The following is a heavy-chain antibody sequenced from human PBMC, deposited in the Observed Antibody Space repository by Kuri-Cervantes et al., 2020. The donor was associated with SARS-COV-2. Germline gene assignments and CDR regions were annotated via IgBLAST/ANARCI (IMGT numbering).Heavy chain of an antibody. Sequence: SGPTLVKPTQTLTLTCTFSGFSLSTSGVGVGWIRQPPGKALEWLALIYWNDDKRYSPSLKSRLTITKDTSKNQVVLTMTNMDPVDTATYYCAHSGGPGFGGYFDLRGRGTLVTVSS. CDR2: IYWNDDK. J-gene: IGHJ2*01. CDR3: AHSGGPGFGGYFDL. D-gene: IGHD3-16*01. CDR1: GFSLSTSGVG. V-gene: IGHV2-5*01.